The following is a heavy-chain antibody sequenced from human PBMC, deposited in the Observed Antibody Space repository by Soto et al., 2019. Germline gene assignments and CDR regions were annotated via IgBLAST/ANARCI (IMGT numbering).Heavy chain of an antibody. J-gene: IGHJ6*02. CDR2: IYYSGST. V-gene: IGHV4-30-4*01. D-gene: IGHD4-17*01. CDR1: GGSISSGDYY. CDR3: ARSPTVSTDYYYYYGMDV. Sequence: QVQPQESGPGLVKPSQTLSLTCTVSGGSISSGDYYWSWIRQPPGKGLEWIGYIYYSGSTYYNPSLKSRVTISVDTSKNQFSLKLSSVTAADTAVYYCARSPTVSTDYYYYYGMDVWGQGTTVTVSS.